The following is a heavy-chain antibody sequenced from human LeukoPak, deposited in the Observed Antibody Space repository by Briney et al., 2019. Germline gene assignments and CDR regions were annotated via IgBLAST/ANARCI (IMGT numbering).Heavy chain of an antibody. CDR3: AKVGSSNFYYFDY. CDR2: ISGSGGST. D-gene: IGHD6-6*01. V-gene: IGHV3-23*01. Sequence: GGSLSLSCAASGFTFSSYAMSWVRQAPGQGLEWVSAISGSGGSTYYADSVKGRFTISRDNSKNTLYLQMNSLRAEDTAVYYCAKVGSSNFYYFDYWGQGTLVTVSS. J-gene: IGHJ4*02. CDR1: GFTFSSYA.